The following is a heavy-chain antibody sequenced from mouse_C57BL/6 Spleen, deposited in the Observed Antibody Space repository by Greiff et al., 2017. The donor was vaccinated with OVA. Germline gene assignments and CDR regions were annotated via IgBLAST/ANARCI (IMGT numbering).Heavy chain of an antibody. CDR3: ARTDYGSSDPDY. J-gene: IGHJ2*01. CDR1: GYTFTSYW. CDR2: IDPSDSYT. V-gene: IGHV1-50*01. Sequence: VQLQQPGAELVKPGASVKLSCKASGYTFTSYWMQWVKQRPGQGLEWIGEIDPSDSYTNYNQKFKGKATLTVDTSSTTAYMQLSSLTSEDSAVYYCARTDYGSSDPDYWGQGTTLTVSS. D-gene: IGHD1-1*01.